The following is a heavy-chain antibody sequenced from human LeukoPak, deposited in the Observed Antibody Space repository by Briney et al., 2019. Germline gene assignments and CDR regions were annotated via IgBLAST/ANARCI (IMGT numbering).Heavy chain of an antibody. CDR3: ARARQGAGTSAFDI. J-gene: IGHJ3*02. D-gene: IGHD6-13*01. V-gene: IGHV1-2*02. CDR2: ISPNIGDT. Sequence: ASVKVSCKAAGYTFTGHYMQWVRQSPGQGLEWMGWISPNIGDTLHAQKFQGRVTMARDTSIDTDYMELSNLRSDDTAVYYCARARQGAGTSAFDIWGQGTKVTVSS. CDR1: GYTFTGHY.